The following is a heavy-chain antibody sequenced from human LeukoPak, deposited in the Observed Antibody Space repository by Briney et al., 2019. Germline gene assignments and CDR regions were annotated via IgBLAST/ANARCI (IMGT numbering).Heavy chain of an antibody. CDR2: IIPIFGTA. V-gene: IGHV1-69*13. CDR1: GGTFSSYA. D-gene: IGHD1-26*01. Sequence: ASVKVSCKASGGTFSSYAISWVRQAPGQGLEWMGGIIPIFGTANYAQKFQGGVTITADESTSTAYMELSSLRSEDTAVYYCARGAVGYFQHWGQGTLVTVSS. J-gene: IGHJ1*01. CDR3: ARGAVGYFQH.